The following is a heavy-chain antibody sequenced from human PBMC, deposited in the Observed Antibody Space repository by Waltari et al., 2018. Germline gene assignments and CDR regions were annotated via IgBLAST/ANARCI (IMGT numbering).Heavy chain of an antibody. CDR2: ISGSGGST. Sequence: QLQLQESGPGLVTPSETLSLPCDVSVGSISSSYWSWPRQPPGKGLEWIGRISGSGGSTDHNPSLKSRVTISTDTSKNQFSLKLSSVTAADTAVYYCARAPLLREFLDWGQGVLVTVSS. J-gene: IGHJ4*02. V-gene: IGHV4-59*12. D-gene: IGHD3-22*01. CDR1: VGSISSSY. CDR3: ARAPLLREFLD.